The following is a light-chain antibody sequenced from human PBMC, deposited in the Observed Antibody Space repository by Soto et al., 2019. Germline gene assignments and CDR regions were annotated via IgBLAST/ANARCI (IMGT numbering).Light chain of an antibody. CDR3: SSYTSSSAL. J-gene: IGLJ1*01. CDR1: SSDVGSYNY. Sequence: QSALTQPASVSGSPGQSITISCTGTSSDVGSYNYVSWYQQHPGKAPKLMLYEVSDRPSGISSRFSGPKSGNTATLTISGLHTQDEADYYCSSYTSSSALFGTGTKVTVL. CDR2: EVS. V-gene: IGLV2-14*01.